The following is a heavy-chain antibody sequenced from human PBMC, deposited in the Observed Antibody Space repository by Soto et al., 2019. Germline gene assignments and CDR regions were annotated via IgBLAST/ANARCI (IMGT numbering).Heavy chain of an antibody. V-gene: IGHV1-2*04. Sequence: QVQLVQSGAEVKKPGASVKVSCKASGYTFTGYYMHWVRQAPGQGLEWMGWINPNSGGTNYAQKFKGWVTMTRDTSISTAYMELSRLRSDDTAVYYCARDIVGGRLDAFDIWGQGTMVTVSS. J-gene: IGHJ3*02. D-gene: IGHD1-26*01. CDR1: GYTFTGYY. CDR3: ARDIVGGRLDAFDI. CDR2: INPNSGGT.